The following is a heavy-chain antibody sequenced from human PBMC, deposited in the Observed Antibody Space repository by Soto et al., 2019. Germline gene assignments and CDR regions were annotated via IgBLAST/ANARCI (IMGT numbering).Heavy chain of an antibody. J-gene: IGHJ4*02. CDR1: GYTFINYH. V-gene: IGHV1-18*01. Sequence: QVQLVQSGGEVKKPGASVTVSCKASGYTFINYHITWVRQAPGQGLEWMAWINTYNGMTDYAQRFQRRVTMTRDTSTRTAYLELRNLGSDDTAVYFCAKSPRGEMATDWGPGTLVTVSS. D-gene: IGHD5-12*01. CDR3: AKSPRGEMATD. CDR2: INTYNGMT.